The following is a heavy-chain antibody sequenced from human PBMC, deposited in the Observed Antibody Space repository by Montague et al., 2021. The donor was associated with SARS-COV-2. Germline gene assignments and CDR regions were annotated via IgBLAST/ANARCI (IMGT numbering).Heavy chain of an antibody. V-gene: IGHV4-39*01. CDR3: ARQLPSYCATNKCYPYNFDG. CDR2: ISYTGRT. Sequence: SETLSLTCTVSGGSISSPDYYWGWIRQSPGKGLEWIGSISYTGRTYYNPSLRSRVSFSMDTSKSHFSLSLSSVTVADTAVYFCARQLPSYCATNKCYPYNFDGRGQGALVTVSS. J-gene: IGHJ4*02. CDR1: GGSISSPDYY. D-gene: IGHD2-8*01.